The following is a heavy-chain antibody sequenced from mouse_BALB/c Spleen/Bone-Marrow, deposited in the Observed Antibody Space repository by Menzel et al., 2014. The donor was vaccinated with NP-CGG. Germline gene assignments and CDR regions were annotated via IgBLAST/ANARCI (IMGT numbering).Heavy chain of an antibody. CDR2: INPDSSTI. CDR3: ARNWDVGFAY. J-gene: IGHJ3*01. D-gene: IGHD4-1*01. V-gene: IGHV4-1*02. CDR1: GFDFSRYW. Sequence: EVKLVESGGGLVQPGGSLKLSCAASGFDFSRYWMSWVRQAPGKGLEWIGEINPDSSTINYTPSLKDKFIISRDNAKNTLYLQMGKVRSEDTALYYCARNWDVGFAYWGQGTLVTVSA.